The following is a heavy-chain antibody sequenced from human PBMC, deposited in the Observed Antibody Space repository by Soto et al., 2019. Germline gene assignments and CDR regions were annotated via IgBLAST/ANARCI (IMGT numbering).Heavy chain of an antibody. J-gene: IGHJ5*01. CDR1: GGSISSYF. CDR2: IYYSGST. CDR3: ARYRPIRDSGSPSFAS. Sequence: SETLSLTCTVSGGSISSYFWSWIRQPPGRGLEWIGYIYYSGSTNYNPSLKSRVTISVDRSKNQFSLKLSSVTAADTAVYYCARYRPIRDSGSPSFASWGQGTQVPVSS. D-gene: IGHD2-21*01. V-gene: IGHV4-59*12.